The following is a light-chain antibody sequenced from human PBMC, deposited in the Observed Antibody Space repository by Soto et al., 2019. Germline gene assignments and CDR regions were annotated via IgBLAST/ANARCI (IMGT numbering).Light chain of an antibody. V-gene: IGLV2-11*01. Sequence: CSRNQLVSVSGAAGQGVTIFSTGTSTDVGAYNYVSWYQQPPGEAPKLIISGVSNWPSGVPARFSGSKSGITASLTISGLQAEDEADYYCCSFAGTFYVFGTGTKVTVL. CDR3: CSFAGTFYV. CDR2: GVS. J-gene: IGLJ1*01. CDR1: STDVGAYNY.